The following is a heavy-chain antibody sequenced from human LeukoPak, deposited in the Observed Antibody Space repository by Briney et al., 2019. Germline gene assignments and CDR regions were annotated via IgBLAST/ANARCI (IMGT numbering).Heavy chain of an antibody. CDR2: IYYSGST. CDR1: GGSISSGGYY. D-gene: IGHD3-22*01. J-gene: IGHJ5*02. Sequence: SETLSLTCTVPGGSISSGGYYWSWIRQHPGKGLEWIGYIYYSGSTYYNPSLKSRVTISVDTSKNQFSLKLSSVTAADTAVYYCARGAYEETIDYYDSSGYYFLFDPWGQGTLVTVSS. CDR3: ARGAYEETIDYYDSSGYYFLFDP. V-gene: IGHV4-31*03.